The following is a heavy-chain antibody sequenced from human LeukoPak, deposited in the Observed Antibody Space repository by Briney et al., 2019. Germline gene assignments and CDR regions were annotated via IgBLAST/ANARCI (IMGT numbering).Heavy chain of an antibody. CDR3: ARARRSSGRYRWAFDI. D-gene: IGHD6-19*01. CDR2: IKQDGSEK. V-gene: IGHV3-7*01. Sequence: GGSLRLSCAASGFTFSSYWMSWVRQAPGKGLEWVANIKQDGSEKYYVDSVKGRFTISRDNAKNSLYLQMNSLRAEDTAVYYCARARRSSGRYRWAFDIWGQGTMVTVSS. J-gene: IGHJ3*02. CDR1: GFTFSSYW.